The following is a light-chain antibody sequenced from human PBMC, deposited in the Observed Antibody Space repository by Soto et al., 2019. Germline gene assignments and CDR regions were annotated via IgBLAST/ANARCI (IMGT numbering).Light chain of an antibody. V-gene: IGLV2-18*01. CDR2: EAT. CDR1: STDFVSYNR. Sequence: QSAMTQPPSVSGSPGQSVTISCTGTSTDFVSYNRVYWYQQPPGTAPKLIIYEATNRPSGVPGRFSGSKSGNTASLTISGLQAADEADYYCSLYTSENTYVFGTGTKVT. CDR3: SLYTSENTYV. J-gene: IGLJ1*01.